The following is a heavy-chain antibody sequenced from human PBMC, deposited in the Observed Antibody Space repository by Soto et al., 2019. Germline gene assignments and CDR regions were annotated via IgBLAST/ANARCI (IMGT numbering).Heavy chain of an antibody. V-gene: IGHV1-18*01. D-gene: IGHD3-3*01. Sequence: ASVKVSYTASGYTFTSYGLSWVRQAPGQGLEWMGWISAYNGNTNYAQKLQGRVTMTTDTSTSTAYMELRSLRSDDTAVYYCARDMVFVVVNIHVFDYWGQGTLVTVSS. CDR3: ARDMVFVVVNIHVFDY. J-gene: IGHJ4*02. CDR2: ISAYNGNT. CDR1: GYTFTSYG.